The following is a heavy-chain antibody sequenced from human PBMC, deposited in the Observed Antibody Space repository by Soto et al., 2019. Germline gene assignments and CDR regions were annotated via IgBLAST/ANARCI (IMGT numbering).Heavy chain of an antibody. V-gene: IGHV4-38-2*02. CDR1: NYSISSVYY. CDR3: ARVAFGPIDY. Sequence: SEPRSLTCTVSNYSISSVYYWGCIRQSPGEGLEWIVSMYHSGTTYYNPSLKSRVTISIDTSKNQFSLKLTSVTSADTAVYFCARVAFGPIDYWGQGTLVTVSS. CDR2: MYHSGTT. D-gene: IGHD3-16*01. J-gene: IGHJ4*02.